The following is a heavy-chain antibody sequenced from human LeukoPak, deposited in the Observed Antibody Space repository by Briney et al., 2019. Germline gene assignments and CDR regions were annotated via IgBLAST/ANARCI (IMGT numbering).Heavy chain of an antibody. J-gene: IGHJ4*02. CDR2: IEQAGSEA. V-gene: IGHV3-7*01. CDR3: SNGIYSTSY. D-gene: IGHD6-6*01. CDR1: GFTFTSFW. Sequence: GGSLSLSCAASGFTFTSFWMAWVRQAPGQGLEWVANIEQAGSEAVYADSVRGRFTISRDNAENSLFLQMNSLRAEDTAVYFCSNGIYSTSYWGQGTPVIVSS.